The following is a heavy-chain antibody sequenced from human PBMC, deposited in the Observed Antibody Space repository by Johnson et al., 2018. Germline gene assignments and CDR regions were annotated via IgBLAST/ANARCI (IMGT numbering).Heavy chain of an antibody. CDR1: GFTFSNAW. D-gene: IGHD2-15*01. V-gene: IGHV3-15*07. CDR2: IKSKTDGGTT. J-gene: IGHJ3*02. CDR3: TTDSGILDAFDI. Sequence: VQLVQSGGGLVKPGGSLRLSCAASGFTFSNAWMNWVRQAPGKGLEWVGRIKSKTDGGTTDYAAPVKGRFTISRDDSKNTLYLQMNRLKTEDTAVYYGTTDSGILDAFDIWGQGTMVTVSS.